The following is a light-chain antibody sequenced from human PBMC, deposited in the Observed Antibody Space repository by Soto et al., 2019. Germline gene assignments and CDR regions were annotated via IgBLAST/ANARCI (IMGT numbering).Light chain of an antibody. CDR3: QQYYSTPPT. J-gene: IGKJ1*01. V-gene: IGKV4-1*01. CDR1: QSVLYSSNNENY. CDR2: WAS. Sequence: DIVMTQSPDSLAMSLGERDTINCKSSQSVLYSSNNENYLAWYQQKPGHPPKLLIYWASTRESGVPDRFSGSGSGTDFTLTISSLQAEDVAVYYCQQYYSTPPTFGQGTKVEIK.